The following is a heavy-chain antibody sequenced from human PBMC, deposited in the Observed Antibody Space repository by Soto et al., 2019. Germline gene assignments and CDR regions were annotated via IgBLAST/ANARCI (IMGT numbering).Heavy chain of an antibody. Sequence: GGSVRLSCVVSGFTFSNYAMSWVRQAPGKGLEWVSVISGSGSSTHYADSLRGRFTTSRDNSEKTMYLQMNGLRAEDTAVYYCAKWAYGDYPGWADSWGQGTLVTVSS. J-gene: IGHJ4*02. CDR2: ISGSGSST. CDR1: GFTFSNYA. V-gene: IGHV3-23*01. D-gene: IGHD4-17*01. CDR3: AKWAYGDYPGWADS.